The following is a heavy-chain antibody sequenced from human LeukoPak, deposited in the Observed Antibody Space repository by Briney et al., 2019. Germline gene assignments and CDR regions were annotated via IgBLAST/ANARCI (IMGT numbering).Heavy chain of an antibody. CDR1: GFTFSSYA. Sequence: GGSLRLSCAASGFTFSSYAMHWVRQAPGKGLEWVAVISYDGSNKYYADSVKGRFTISRDNSKNTLYLQMNSLRAEDTVVYYCARDPLPGYDSYAYYFDYWGQGTLVTVSS. D-gene: IGHD3-16*01. V-gene: IGHV3-30*04. J-gene: IGHJ4*02. CDR3: ARDPLPGYDSYAYYFDY. CDR2: ISYDGSNK.